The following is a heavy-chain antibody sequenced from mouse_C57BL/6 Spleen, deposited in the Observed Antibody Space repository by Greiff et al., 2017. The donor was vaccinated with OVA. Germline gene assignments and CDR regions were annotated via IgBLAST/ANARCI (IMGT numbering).Heavy chain of an antibody. CDR3: ARCGRDYFDD. J-gene: IGHJ2*01. D-gene: IGHD3-1*01. V-gene: IGHV1-82*01. Sequence: QVQLQQSGPELVKPGASVKISCKASGYAFSSSWMNWVKQRPGKGLEWIGRIYPGDGDTNYNGKFKGKATLTADKSSSTAYMQSSDLTDEDSAVYFCARCGRDYFDDWGQGTTLTVSS. CDR1: GYAFSSSW. CDR2: IYPGDGDT.